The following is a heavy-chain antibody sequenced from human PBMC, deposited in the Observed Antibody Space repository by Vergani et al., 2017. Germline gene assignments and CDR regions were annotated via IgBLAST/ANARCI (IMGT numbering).Heavy chain of an antibody. CDR3: ARDKGIAVAGTPFDY. J-gene: IGHJ4*02. CDR2: INPSGGST. V-gene: IGHV1-46*01. Sequence: QVQLVQSGAEVKKPGASVKVSCKGSGYTFTSYYMHWVRQAPGQGREWMGIINPSGGSTSYAQKFQGRVTMTRDTSTSTVYMELSSLRSEDTAVYYCARDKGIAVAGTPFDYWGQGTMVTVYS. D-gene: IGHD6-19*01. CDR1: GYTFTSYY.